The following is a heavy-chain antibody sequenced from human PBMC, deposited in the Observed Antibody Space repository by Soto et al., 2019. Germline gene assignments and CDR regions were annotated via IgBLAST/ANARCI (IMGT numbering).Heavy chain of an antibody. V-gene: IGHV4-34*01. CDR3: ARDVVLWFGELRDYYGMDV. CDR1: GGSFRGYC. Sequence: SESLSLTCAVYGGSFRGYCCSWIRQPPGKGLEWIGEINHSGSTNYNPSLKSRVTISVDTSKNQFSLKLSSVTAADTAVYYCARDVVLWFGELRDYYGMDVWGQGTTVTVSS. CDR2: INHSGST. D-gene: IGHD3-10*01. J-gene: IGHJ6*02.